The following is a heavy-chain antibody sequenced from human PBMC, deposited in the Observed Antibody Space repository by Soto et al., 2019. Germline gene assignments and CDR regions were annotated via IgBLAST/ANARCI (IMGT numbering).Heavy chain of an antibody. CDR2: ISYDGSNK. Sequence: GGSLRLSCAASGFTFSSYAMHWVRQAPGKGLEWVAVISYDGSNKYYADSVKGRFTISRDNSKNTLYLQMNSLRAEDTAVYYCARDLGHVEMATPYYWGQGTLVTVSS. V-gene: IGHV3-30-3*01. J-gene: IGHJ4*02. CDR3: ARDLGHVEMATPYY. CDR1: GFTFSSYA. D-gene: IGHD5-12*01.